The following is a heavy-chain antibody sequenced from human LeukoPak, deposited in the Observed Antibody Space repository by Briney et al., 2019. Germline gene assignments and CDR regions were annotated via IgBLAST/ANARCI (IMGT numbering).Heavy chain of an antibody. CDR2: IKPDGSEK. D-gene: IGHD2-15*01. V-gene: IGHV3-7*01. CDR3: ARVACSGQSCFSGFDY. Sequence: GGSLRLSCVVSGLTFSSFWMGWVRQAPGKGLEWVANIKPDGSEKFYVDSVKGRFTVSRDNAKNSLYLQLNSLRAEDTAVYYCARVACSGQSCFSGFDYWGQGTLVTVSS. J-gene: IGHJ4*02. CDR1: GLTFSSFW.